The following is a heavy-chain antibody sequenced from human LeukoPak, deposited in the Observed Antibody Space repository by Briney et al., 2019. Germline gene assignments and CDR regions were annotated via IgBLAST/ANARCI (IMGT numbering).Heavy chain of an antibody. D-gene: IGHD3-22*01. V-gene: IGHV4-34*01. CDR2: INHSGST. Sequence: SETLSLTCAVYGGSFSGYYWSWIRQPPGKGLEWIGEINHSGSTNYNPSLKSRVTISVDTSKNQFSLKLSSVTAADTAVYYCARGLYAWLGPNWFDPWGQGTLVTVSS. J-gene: IGHJ5*02. CDR3: ARGLYAWLGPNWFDP. CDR1: GGSFSGYY.